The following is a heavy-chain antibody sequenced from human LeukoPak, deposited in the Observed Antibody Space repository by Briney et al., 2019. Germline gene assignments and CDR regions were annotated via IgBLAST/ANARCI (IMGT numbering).Heavy chain of an antibody. V-gene: IGHV3-7*01. D-gene: IGHD1-1*01. CDR2: IKEDRTAD. CDR3: VRGGWELDY. CDR1: GFSVRDFW. Sequence: GGSLRLSCAASGFSVRDFWMAWVRQAPGKGLEWVAHIKEDRTADYFVDSVKGRFSISKDDGKNSLHLQMNSLRVEDTAVYYCVRGGWELDYWGQGTLVTVSS. J-gene: IGHJ4*02.